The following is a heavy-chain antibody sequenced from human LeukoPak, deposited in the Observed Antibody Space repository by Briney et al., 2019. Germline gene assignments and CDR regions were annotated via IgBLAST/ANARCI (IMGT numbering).Heavy chain of an antibody. V-gene: IGHV3-30*12. CDR1: GFTFSSYG. Sequence: GGSLRLSCAASGFTFSSYGMHWVRQAPGKGLEWVAVISYDGSNKYYADSVKGRFTISRDNAKNSLYLQMNSLRAEDTAVYYCARDRMVRGFDYWGQGTLVTVSS. CDR2: ISYDGSNK. D-gene: IGHD3-10*01. J-gene: IGHJ4*02. CDR3: ARDRMVRGFDY.